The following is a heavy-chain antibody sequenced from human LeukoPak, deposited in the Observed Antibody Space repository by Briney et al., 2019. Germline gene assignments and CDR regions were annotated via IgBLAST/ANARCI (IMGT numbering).Heavy chain of an antibody. CDR2: IYYSGST. J-gene: IGHJ3*02. V-gene: IGHV4-59*08. CDR1: GGSISSYY. D-gene: IGHD3-10*01. CDR3: ASPKVGELFGAFDI. Sequence: SETLSLTCTVSGGSISSYYWSWIRQPPGKGLEWIGYIYYSGSTNYNPSLKSRVTISVDTSKNQFSLKLSSVTAADTAVYYCASPKVGELFGAFDIWGQGTMVTVSS.